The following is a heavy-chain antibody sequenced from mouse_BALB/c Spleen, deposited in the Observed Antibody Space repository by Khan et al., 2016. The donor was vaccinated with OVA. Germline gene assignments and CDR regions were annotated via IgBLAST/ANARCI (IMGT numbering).Heavy chain of an antibody. CDR3: ASRGRRWDFDY. CDR1: GYTFINYW. D-gene: IGHD1-1*02. V-gene: IGHV1-7*01. J-gene: IGHJ2*01. CDR2: FMPSIGET. Sequence: QVQLQQSGAELVKPWPSVTMSCTVSGYTFINYWILWVNQRPGQGLEWIGDFMPSIGETDNNQNFKDKATFTADTSSRTFYMQLSSLTSEASAVFCGASRGRRWDFDYWGQGTTLTVSS.